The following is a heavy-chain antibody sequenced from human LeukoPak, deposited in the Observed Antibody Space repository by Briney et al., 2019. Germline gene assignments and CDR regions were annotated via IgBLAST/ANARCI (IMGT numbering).Heavy chain of an antibody. Sequence: PSETLSLTCTVSGGSISSGGYYWSWIRQHPGKGLEWIGYIYYSGSTYYNPSLKSRVTISVDTSKNQFSLKLSSVTAADTAVYYCARVLTGGRAFVHEQLASLRSKYLDYWGQGTLVTVSS. CDR3: ARVLTGGRAFVHEQLASLRSKYLDY. V-gene: IGHV4-31*03. D-gene: IGHD6-13*01. J-gene: IGHJ4*02. CDR1: GGSISSGGYY. CDR2: IYYSGST.